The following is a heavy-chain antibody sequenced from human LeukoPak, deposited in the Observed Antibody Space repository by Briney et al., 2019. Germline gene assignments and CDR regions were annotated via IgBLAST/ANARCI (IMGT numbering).Heavy chain of an antibody. CDR1: GGSIRSSYYY. CDR3: ARGPRYYDILTGYHEYYYYYGMDV. J-gene: IGHJ6*02. V-gene: IGHV4-39*07. CDR2: IYDSGST. D-gene: IGHD3-9*01. Sequence: PSETLSLTCTVSGGSIRSSYYYWGWIRQPPGKGLEWIGSIYDSGSTYYNPSLKSRVTISVDTSKNQFSLKLSSVTAADTAVYYCARGPRYYDILTGYHEYYYYYGMDVWGQGTTVTVSS.